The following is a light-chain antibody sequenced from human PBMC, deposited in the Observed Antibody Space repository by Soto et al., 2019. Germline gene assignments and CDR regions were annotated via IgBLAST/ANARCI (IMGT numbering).Light chain of an antibody. CDR3: SSYTSSSLHV. CDR2: DVS. V-gene: IGLV2-14*03. CDR1: SSDFGGYNY. J-gene: IGLJ1*01. Sequence: QSALTQPASVSGSPGQSITISCTGTSSDFGGYNYVPWYQQHPGKAPKLMIYDVSNRPSGVSKRVTGSKSGNTASLTISGLQAEDEADYYCSSYTSSSLHVFGTGTKLTVL.